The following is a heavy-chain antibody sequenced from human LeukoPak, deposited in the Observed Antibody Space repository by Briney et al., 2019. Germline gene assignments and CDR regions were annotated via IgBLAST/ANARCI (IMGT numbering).Heavy chain of an antibody. V-gene: IGHV3-49*04. D-gene: IGHD4-17*01. CDR2: IRSKAYGGTT. Sequence: GSLRLSCAASGFTFSSYEMNWVRQAPGKGLEWVGFIRSKAYGGTTEYAASVKGRFTISRDDSKSIAYLQMNSLKTEDTAAYYCTALEGDYDAFDIWGQGTMVTVSS. J-gene: IGHJ3*02. CDR1: GFTFSSYE. CDR3: TALEGDYDAFDI.